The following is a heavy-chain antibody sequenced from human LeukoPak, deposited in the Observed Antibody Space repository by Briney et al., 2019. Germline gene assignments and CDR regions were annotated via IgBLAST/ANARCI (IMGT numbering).Heavy chain of an antibody. V-gene: IGHV1-18*01. CDR2: ISAYNGNT. J-gene: IGHJ6*02. CDR1: GYTFTSYG. CDR3: ARVVRMDLYYYYGMDA. D-gene: IGHD3-10*01. Sequence: ASVKVSCKASGYTFTSYGISWVRQAPGQGLEWMGWISAYNGNTNYAQKLQGRVTMTTDTSTSTAYMELRSLRSDDTAVYYCARVVRMDLYYYYGMDAWGQGTTVTVSS.